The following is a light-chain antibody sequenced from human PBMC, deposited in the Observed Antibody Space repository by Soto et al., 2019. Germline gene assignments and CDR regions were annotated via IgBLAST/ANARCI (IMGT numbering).Light chain of an antibody. CDR2: STS. J-gene: IGKJ5*01. CDR3: QHYGDAART. Sequence: EIVLTQSPGTLSLSPGERATLSCRASQSVSSNYLAWYQQKPGRSPSLLIYSTSTRATDIPDRFSGSGSGRDFTLTISRLEPEDSAVYHCQHYGDAARTFGQGTRLEIK. V-gene: IGKV3-20*01. CDR1: QSVSSNY.